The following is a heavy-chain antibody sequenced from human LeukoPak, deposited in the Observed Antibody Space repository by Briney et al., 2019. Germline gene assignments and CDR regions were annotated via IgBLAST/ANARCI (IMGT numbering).Heavy chain of an antibody. CDR3: TPVYCDTSSCSHYFEH. CDR1: GLTFDTHS. Sequence: PGGSLRLSCAASGLTFDTHSMNWVRQAPGKGLEWISYISSSGRTIYYADSVKGRFTISRDNAKNSLYLQMDSLRAEDTAIYYCTPVYCDTSSCSHYFEHWGQGTLVTVSS. J-gene: IGHJ4*02. V-gene: IGHV3-48*04. CDR2: ISSSGRTI. D-gene: IGHD2-2*01.